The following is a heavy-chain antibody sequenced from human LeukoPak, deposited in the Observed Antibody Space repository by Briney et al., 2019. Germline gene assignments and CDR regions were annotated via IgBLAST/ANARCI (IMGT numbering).Heavy chain of an antibody. D-gene: IGHD5-18*01. V-gene: IGHV3-30*02. CDR1: GFTFSSYG. CDR3: AKDLRGYSYGYFTDY. Sequence: PGGSLRLSCAASGFTFSSYGMHWVRQAPGKGLEGGAFIRYDGSKKYYADSVKGRFTISRDNSKNTLYLQMNSLRAEDTAVYYCAKDLRGYSYGYFTDYWGQGTLVTVSS. J-gene: IGHJ4*02. CDR2: IRYDGSKK.